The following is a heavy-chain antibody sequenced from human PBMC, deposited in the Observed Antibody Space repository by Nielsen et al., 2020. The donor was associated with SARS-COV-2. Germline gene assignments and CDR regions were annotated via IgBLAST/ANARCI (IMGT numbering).Heavy chain of an antibody. J-gene: IGHJ6*02. Sequence: GESLKISCKGSGYSFTSYWIGWVRQMPGKGLEWMGIISPGDSDTRYSPSFQGQVTISADKSSSTAYLQWSSLKASDTAMYYCARSGYCSGGICYSDYYYGMDVWGQGTTVTVS. CDR2: ISPGDSDT. V-gene: IGHV5-51*01. D-gene: IGHD2-15*01. CDR1: GYSFTSYW. CDR3: ARSGYCSGGICYSDYYYGMDV.